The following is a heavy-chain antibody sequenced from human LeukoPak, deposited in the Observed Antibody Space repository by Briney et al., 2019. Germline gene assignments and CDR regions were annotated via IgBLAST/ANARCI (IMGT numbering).Heavy chain of an antibody. CDR1: GYTFTNYG. CDR3: ARDDEADIVATIRWFDP. J-gene: IGHJ5*02. Sequence: ASVKVSCKASGYTFTNYGISWVRQAPGQGLEWMGWISTYNGNTDYAQNLQGRVTMTTDTSTSTAYMELRSLSSDDTAVYYCARDDEADIVATIRWFDPWGQGTLVTVSS. D-gene: IGHD5-12*01. CDR2: ISTYNGNT. V-gene: IGHV1-18*01.